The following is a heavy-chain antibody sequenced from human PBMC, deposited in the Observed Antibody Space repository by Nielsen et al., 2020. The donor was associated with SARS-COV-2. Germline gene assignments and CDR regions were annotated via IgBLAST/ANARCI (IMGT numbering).Heavy chain of an antibody. CDR1: GFTFSSYA. CDR2: ISGSGGST. CDR3: AKDRHDYGDYYFDY. J-gene: IGHJ4*02. Sequence: GGSLRLSCSASGFTFSSYAMHWVRQAPGKGLEWVSAISGSGGSTYYADSVKGRFTISRDNSKNTLYLQMNSLRAEDTAVYYCAKDRHDYGDYYFDYWGQGTLVTVSS. V-gene: IGHV3-23*01. D-gene: IGHD4-17*01.